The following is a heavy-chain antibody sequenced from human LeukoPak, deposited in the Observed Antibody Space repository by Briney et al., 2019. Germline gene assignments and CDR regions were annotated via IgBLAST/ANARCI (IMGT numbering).Heavy chain of an antibody. CDR1: GYIFTDYY. D-gene: IGHD2-2*03. V-gene: IGHV1-2*04. CDR3: ARVVYSHGYCDRVTCPNWFDP. CDR2: INPKTGDT. Sequence: ASVKVSCKTSGYIFTDYYIHWVRQAPGQGLEWMGWINPKTGDTNSAQKFQRCVTMTRDTAISTAYMELNRLAPDDTAVYYCARVVYSHGYCDRVTCPNWFDPWGQGTLVTVSS. J-gene: IGHJ5*02.